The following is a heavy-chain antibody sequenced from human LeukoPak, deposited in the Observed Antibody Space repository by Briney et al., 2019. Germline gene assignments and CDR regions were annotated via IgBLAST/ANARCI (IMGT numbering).Heavy chain of an antibody. CDR2: IYYSGST. CDR3: ARASLYIVVVPAAREAYAFDI. D-gene: IGHD2-2*01. CDR1: GGSISIGDYY. J-gene: IGHJ3*02. V-gene: IGHV4-30-4*01. Sequence: SETLSLTCTVSGGSISIGDYYWSWIRQPPGKGLEWIGYIYYSGSTYYNPSLKSRVTISVDTSKNQFSLKLSSVTAADTAVYYCARASLYIVVVPAAREAYAFDIWGQGTMVTVSS.